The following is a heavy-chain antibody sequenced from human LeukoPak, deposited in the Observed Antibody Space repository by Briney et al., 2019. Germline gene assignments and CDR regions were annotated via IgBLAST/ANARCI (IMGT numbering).Heavy chain of an antibody. CDR1: GFTFSSYA. J-gene: IGHJ4*02. CDR2: ISSNGGST. Sequence: GGSLRLSCAASGFTFSSYAMHWVRQAPGVGLEYVSAISSNGGSTYYANSVKGRFTISRDNSKNTLYLQMGSLRAEDMAVYYCTREVIAVSGIYFDYWGQGTLVTVSS. D-gene: IGHD6-19*01. V-gene: IGHV3-64*01. CDR3: TREVIAVSGIYFDY.